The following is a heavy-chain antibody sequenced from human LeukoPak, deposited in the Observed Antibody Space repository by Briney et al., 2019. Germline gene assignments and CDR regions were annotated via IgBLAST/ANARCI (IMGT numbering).Heavy chain of an antibody. CDR3: AREGVQLERRASFGY. D-gene: IGHD1-1*01. J-gene: IGHJ4*02. V-gene: IGHV3-21*01. CDR1: GFTFSTYS. CDR2: VSSSSSYI. Sequence: GGSLRLSCAGTGFTFSTYSMNWVRQTPDKGLEWVSSVSSSSSYIYYADSVKGRFTISRDNAKNSLYLQMNSLRAEDTAVYYCAREGVQLERRASFGYWGQGTLVTVSS.